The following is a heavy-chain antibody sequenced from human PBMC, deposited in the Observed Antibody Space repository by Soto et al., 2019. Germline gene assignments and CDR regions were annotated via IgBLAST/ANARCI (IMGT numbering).Heavy chain of an antibody. J-gene: IGHJ5*02. D-gene: IGHD3-3*01. Sequence: SVKVSCKASGGTFSSYAISWVRQAPGQGLEWMGGIIPIFGTANYAQKFQGRVTITADESTSTAYMELSSLRSEDTAVYYCATTPYQDFWSGYYEYNWFDPCGQGTLVTFSS. CDR3: ATTPYQDFWSGYYEYNWFDP. CDR1: GGTFSSYA. V-gene: IGHV1-69*13. CDR2: IIPIFGTA.